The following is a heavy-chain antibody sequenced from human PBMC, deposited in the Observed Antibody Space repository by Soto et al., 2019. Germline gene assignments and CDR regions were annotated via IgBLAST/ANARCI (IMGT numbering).Heavy chain of an antibody. CDR1: EFTFDKYY. V-gene: IGHV3-7*01. CDR2: IKPDGSEQ. CDR3: ARGNWNYYYGFDV. D-gene: IGHD1-20*01. J-gene: IGHJ6*02. Sequence: VGSLRLSCAASEFTFDKYYMTWVRQAPGKGPEWVANIKPDGSEQYYVDSVKGRFTISRDDANNSLYLQMNSLRAEDTAVYFCARGNWNYYYGFDVWGQGTTVTVSS.